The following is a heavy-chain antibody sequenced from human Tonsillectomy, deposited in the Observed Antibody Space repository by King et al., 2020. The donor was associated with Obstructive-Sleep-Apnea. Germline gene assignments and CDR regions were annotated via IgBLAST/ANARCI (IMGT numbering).Heavy chain of an antibody. CDR1: GYTFTSYY. D-gene: IGHD3-22*01. Sequence: QLVQSGAEVKKPGASVKVSCKASGYTFTSYYMHWVLQAPGQGLVWMGIINPSGGSTSYAQKYQGRVTMTRDTSTSTDYMELSSLRSEDTAVYYCAREQSGAHYYDSSGPYDYWGQGTLVTVSS. V-gene: IGHV1-46*03. J-gene: IGHJ4*02. CDR2: INPSGGST. CDR3: AREQSGAHYYDSSGPYDY.